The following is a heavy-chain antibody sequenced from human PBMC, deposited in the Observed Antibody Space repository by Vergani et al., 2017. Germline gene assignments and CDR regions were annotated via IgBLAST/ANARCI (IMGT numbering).Heavy chain of an antibody. CDR3: VKDHPVFDE. V-gene: IGHV3-23*01. CDR1: GFTFIMHA. CDR2: LSASDRRT. Sequence: EVRLLESGGDLVQPGGSLRLSCAASGFTFIMHAMSWVRQAPGKGLEWVSTLSASDRRTHYADSVRGRFTISRDISKNTLYLEMNSLSAEDTALYHCVKDHPVFDEWGRGTLVSVS. J-gene: IGHJ4*02.